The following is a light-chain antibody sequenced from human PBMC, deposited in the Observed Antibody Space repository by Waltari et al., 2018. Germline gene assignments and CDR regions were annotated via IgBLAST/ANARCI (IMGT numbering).Light chain of an antibody. V-gene: IGLV2-14*03. Sequence: QSALTQPAPVSGSPGQSVTISCTGTSSDVGGYNFVSWYQQHPGRAPKLRIYDVTHRPSGVSTRFSGSKSGDTASLTISGLQAADEAEYYCSSYSSTNTVVFGGGTQLTV. CDR2: DVT. CDR1: SSDVGGYNF. J-gene: IGLJ3*02. CDR3: SSYSSTNTVV.